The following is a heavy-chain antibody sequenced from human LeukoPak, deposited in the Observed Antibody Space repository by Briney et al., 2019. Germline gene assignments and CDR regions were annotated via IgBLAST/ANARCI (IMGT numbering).Heavy chain of an antibody. CDR3: ARSSGTGTFSY. J-gene: IGHJ4*02. CDR1: GDSISRSTYY. D-gene: IGHD6-25*01. Sequence: SETLSLTCTVSGDSISRSTYYWAWIRQPPGKGLEWIGSVYYGRSPYFNSSLESRATISVDTSKNHFSLKMSSVTAADTAVYYCARSSGTGTFSYWGQGTLVTVSS. V-gene: IGHV4-39*02. CDR2: VYYGRSP.